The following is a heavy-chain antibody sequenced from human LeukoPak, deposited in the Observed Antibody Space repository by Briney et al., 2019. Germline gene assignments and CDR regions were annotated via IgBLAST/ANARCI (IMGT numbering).Heavy chain of an antibody. J-gene: IGHJ4*02. V-gene: IGHV4-39*07. CDR2: IYDSGST. CDR3: ARGRRDYVWGSYRSQYYYFDY. Sequence: KTSETLSLTCTVSGGSIRSSYYYWGWIRQPPGKGLEWIGSIYDSGSTYYNPSLKSRVTISVDTSKNQFSLKLSSVTAADTAVYYCARGRRDYVWGSYRSQYYYFDYWGQGTLVTVSS. CDR1: GGSIRSSYYY. D-gene: IGHD3-16*02.